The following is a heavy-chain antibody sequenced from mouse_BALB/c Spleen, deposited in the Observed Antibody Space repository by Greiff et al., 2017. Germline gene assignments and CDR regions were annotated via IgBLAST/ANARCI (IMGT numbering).Heavy chain of an antibody. V-gene: IGHV1-14*01. CDR1: GYTFTSYV. CDR2: INPYNDGT. D-gene: IGHD2-4*01. Sequence: EVQLQQSGPELVKPGASVKMSCKASGYTFTSYVMHWVKQKPGQGLEWIGYINPYNDGTKYNEKFKGKATLTSDKSSSTAYMELSSLTSEDSAVYYCASRGGSMITTAWPDYWGQGTTLTVSS. J-gene: IGHJ2*01. CDR3: ASRGGSMITTAWPDY.